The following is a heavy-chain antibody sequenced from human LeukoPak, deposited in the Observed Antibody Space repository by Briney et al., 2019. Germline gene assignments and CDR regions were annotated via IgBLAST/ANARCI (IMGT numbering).Heavy chain of an antibody. CDR2: IYYSGST. D-gene: IGHD6-13*01. V-gene: IGHV4-59*01. CDR3: ARVLARDSSSWYQSRYYYGMDV. Sequence: SETLSLTCTVSGGSISSYYWSWIRQPPGKGLEWIGYIYYSGSTNYNPSLKSRVTISVDTSKNQFSLKLSSVTAADTAVYYCARVLARDSSSWYQSRYYYGMDVWGQGTTVTVSS. J-gene: IGHJ6*02. CDR1: GGSISSYY.